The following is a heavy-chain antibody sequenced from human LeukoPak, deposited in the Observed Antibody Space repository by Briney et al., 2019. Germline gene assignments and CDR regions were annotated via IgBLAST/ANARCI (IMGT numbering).Heavy chain of an antibody. CDR3: ARGYKPPDFDY. V-gene: IGHV1-18*01. Sequence: GDSVKLSCKASGYSFSSYGITWVRQAPGQGLEWMGWISAYNGNTNYAQNLQGRVTMTTDTSTSTAYMELRTLTSDDTAVYYCARGYKPPDFDYWGQGTLVTVSS. D-gene: IGHD1-14*01. CDR1: GYSFSSYG. J-gene: IGHJ4*02. CDR2: ISAYNGNT.